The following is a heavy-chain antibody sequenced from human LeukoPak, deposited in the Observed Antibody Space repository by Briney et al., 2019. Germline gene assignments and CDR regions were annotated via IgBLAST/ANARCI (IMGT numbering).Heavy chain of an antibody. D-gene: IGHD3-10*01. Sequence: QPGGSLRLSCAASGFILNNYAIHWVRRAPGQGLKWLTLMSHDGSNIRYLDSVKGRFTISRDNFKNTVYLEMNSLRDEDTAMYYCARGDGPGSYLIDYWGQGTLVTVSS. CDR3: ARGDGPGSYLIDY. CDR1: GFILNNYA. V-gene: IGHV3-30*04. J-gene: IGHJ4*02. CDR2: MSHDGSNI.